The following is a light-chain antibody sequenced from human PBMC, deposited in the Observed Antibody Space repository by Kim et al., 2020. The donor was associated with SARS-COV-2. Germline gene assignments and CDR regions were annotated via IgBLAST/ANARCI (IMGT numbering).Light chain of an antibody. CDR3: QAWDSSISVV. CDR2: QDS. CDR1: KLGDKY. V-gene: IGLV3-1*01. J-gene: IGLJ2*01. Sequence: VSPGQTASITCSGDKLGDKYACWYQQKPGQSPVLVIYQDSKRPSGIPERFSGSNSGNTATLTISGTQAMDEAYYYCQAWDSSISVVFGGGTQLTVL.